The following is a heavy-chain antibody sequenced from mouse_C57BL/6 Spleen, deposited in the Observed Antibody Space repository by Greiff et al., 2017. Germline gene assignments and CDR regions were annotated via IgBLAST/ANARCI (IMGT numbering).Heavy chain of an antibody. V-gene: IGHV1-19*01. CDR2: INPYNGGT. J-gene: IGHJ4*01. D-gene: IGHD1-1*01. Sequence: EVQLQQSGPVLVKPGASVKMSCKASGYTFTDYYMNWVKQSHGKSLEWIGVINPYNGGTSYNQKFKGKATLTVDKSSSTAYMELNSLTSEDSAVYYCARHYYGSSYGYYAMDYWGQGTSVTVSS. CDR3: ARHYYGSSYGYYAMDY. CDR1: GYTFTDYY.